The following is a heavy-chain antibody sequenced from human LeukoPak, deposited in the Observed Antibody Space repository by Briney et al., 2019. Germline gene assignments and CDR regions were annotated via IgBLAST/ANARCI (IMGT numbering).Heavy chain of an antibody. V-gene: IGHV3-30*02. CDR3: AKEPGEGGSAFDY. J-gene: IGHJ4*02. D-gene: IGHD3-16*01. CDR2: IQKDGGSK. Sequence: PGGSLRLSCAASGFTFSNYVMNWVRQAPGKGLEWGTFIQKDGGSKFYADSVKGRFTISRDNSKKTVYLQMSSLTIEDTAVYYCAKEPGEGGSAFDYWGQGTLVTVYS. CDR1: GFTFSNYV.